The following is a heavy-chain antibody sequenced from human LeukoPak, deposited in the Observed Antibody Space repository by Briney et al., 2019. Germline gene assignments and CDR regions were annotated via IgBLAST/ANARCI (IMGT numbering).Heavy chain of an antibody. CDR3: ARGYDSSGSRWYYFDY. J-gene: IGHJ4*02. V-gene: IGHV4-34*01. CDR1: GGSFSGYY. CDR2: INHSGST. Sequence: SEALSLTCAVYGGSFSGYYWSWIRQPPGKGLEWSGEINHSGSTNYNPSLKSRVTISVDTSKNQFSLKLSSVTAADTAVYYCARGYDSSGSRWYYFDYWGQGTLVTVSS. D-gene: IGHD3-22*01.